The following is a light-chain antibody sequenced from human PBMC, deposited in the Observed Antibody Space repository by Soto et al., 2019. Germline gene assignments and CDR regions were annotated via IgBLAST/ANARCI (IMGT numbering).Light chain of an antibody. J-gene: IGKJ2*01. CDR2: DAS. CDR3: QQYNSYPYT. Sequence: DTQMTQSPSTLSASVGDRVTITCRASQSISSWLAWYQQKPGKAPKLLIYDASSLESGVPSRFSGSGSGTEFTLTISSLQPDDFATYYCQQYNSYPYTFGQGTKVDI. CDR1: QSISSW. V-gene: IGKV1-5*01.